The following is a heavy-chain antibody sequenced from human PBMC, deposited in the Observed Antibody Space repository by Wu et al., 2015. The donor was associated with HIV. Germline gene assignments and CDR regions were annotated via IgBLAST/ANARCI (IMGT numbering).Heavy chain of an antibody. CDR3: ARLQSLSGFYXNADY. CDR1: GDGFTSYA. V-gene: IGHV1-2*02. D-gene: IGHD3-22*01. CDR2: INPINGGT. Sequence: QVHLVQFGGEVKKPGSSVKVTCKASGDGFTSYAVSWVRQAPGQGLEWMGWINPINGGTIYSENFEGRVILTRDTSTSTAYMELNSLRSDDTAVYYCARLQSLSGFYXNADYWGQGTLVTVSS. J-gene: IGHJ4*02.